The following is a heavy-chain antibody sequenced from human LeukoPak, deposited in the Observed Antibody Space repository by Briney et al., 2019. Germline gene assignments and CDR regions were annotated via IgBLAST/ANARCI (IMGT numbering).Heavy chain of an antibody. D-gene: IGHD3-10*01. CDR1: GGSFSGYY. Sequence: KPSETLSLTCAVYGGSFSGYYWSWIRQPPGKRLEWIGEINHSGSTNYNPSLKSRVTISVDTSKNHFSLKLSSVTAADTAVYYCASRITMVRGVRLGSFDYWGQGTLVTVSS. J-gene: IGHJ4*02. V-gene: IGHV4-34*01. CDR3: ASRITMVRGVRLGSFDY. CDR2: INHSGST.